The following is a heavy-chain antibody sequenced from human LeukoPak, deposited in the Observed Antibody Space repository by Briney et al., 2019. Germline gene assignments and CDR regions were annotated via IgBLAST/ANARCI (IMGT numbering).Heavy chain of an antibody. D-gene: IGHD6-19*01. CDR3: AAEIAVASGIVLDP. V-gene: IGHV1-58*02. J-gene: IGHJ5*02. CDR2: IVVGSGNT. CDR1: GFTFTSSA. Sequence: SVKVSCKASGFTFTSSAMQWVRQARGQRLEWIGWIVVGSGNTNYVQKFQERVTITRDMSTSTAYMELSSLRSEDTAVYYCAAEIAVASGIVLDPWGQGTLVTVSS.